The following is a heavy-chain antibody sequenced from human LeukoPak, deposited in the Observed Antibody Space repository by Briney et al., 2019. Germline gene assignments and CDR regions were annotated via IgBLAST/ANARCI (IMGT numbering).Heavy chain of an antibody. D-gene: IGHD2-2*01. Sequence: GGSLRLSCAASGFTFSSYAMHWVRQAPGKGLEWVAVISYDGSNKYYADSVNGRFTISRDNSKNTLYLQMNSLRAEDTAVYYCANHGYCSSTSCEDYWGQGTLVTVSS. V-gene: IGHV3-30-3*01. CDR2: ISYDGSNK. J-gene: IGHJ4*02. CDR3: ANHGYCSSTSCEDY. CDR1: GFTFSSYA.